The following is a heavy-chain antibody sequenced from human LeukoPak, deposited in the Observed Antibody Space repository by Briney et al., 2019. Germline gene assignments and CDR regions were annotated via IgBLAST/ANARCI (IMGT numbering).Heavy chain of an antibody. CDR1: GGTFSSYA. Sequence: SVKVSCKASGGTFSSYAISWVRQAPGQGLEWMGGIIPIFGTANYAQKFQGRVTITTDESTSTAYMELSSLRSEDTAVYYCARAVNDFWSGYSGYYMDVWGKGTTVTVSS. V-gene: IGHV1-69*05. D-gene: IGHD3-3*01. CDR2: IIPIFGTA. CDR3: ARAVNDFWSGYSGYYMDV. J-gene: IGHJ6*03.